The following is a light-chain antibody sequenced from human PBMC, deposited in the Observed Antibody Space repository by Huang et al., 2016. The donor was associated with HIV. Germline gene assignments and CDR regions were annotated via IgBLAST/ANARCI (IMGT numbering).Light chain of an antibody. CDR1: QSVSSN. CDR2: GAS. Sequence: EIVMTQSPGTLSLSPGERATLSCRASQSVSSNSLACYQQKPGQAPRVLLYGASTRATGIPARVSGSGSGTEFTLTISSLQSEDFAVYYCQQYDKWPLTFGGGTKVEIK. V-gene: IGKV3-15*01. CDR3: QQYDKWPLT. J-gene: IGKJ4*01.